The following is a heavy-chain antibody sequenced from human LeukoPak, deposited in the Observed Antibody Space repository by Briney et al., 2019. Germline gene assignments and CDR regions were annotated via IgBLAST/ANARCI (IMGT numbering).Heavy chain of an antibody. J-gene: IGHJ4*02. CDR2: IIPIFGTA. CDR1: GGTFRSYS. D-gene: IGHD3-9*01. V-gene: IGHV1-69*05. CDR3: ARQDYDILTWYYFDY. Sequence: GASVKVSCKASGGTFRSYSISWVRQAPGQGLVWMGGIIPIFGTANCAQKFQGRVTISTDESTSTAYMELSSLRSEDTAVYYCARQDYDILTWYYFDYWGQGTLVTVSS.